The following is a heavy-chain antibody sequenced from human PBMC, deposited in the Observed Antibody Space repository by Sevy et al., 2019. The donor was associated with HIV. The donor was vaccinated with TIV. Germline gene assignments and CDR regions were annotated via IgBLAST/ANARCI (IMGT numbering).Heavy chain of an antibody. CDR1: GFTFSSYS. J-gene: IGHJ5*02. Sequence: GGSLRLSCVGSGFTFSSYSFNWVRLAPGKGLEWVSLISHDGGTQFFAESVGGRFTISRDNSKNTLWREMNSLRPEDTAVYFCARDALPFCSGDCYSHFFDPWGQGTLVTVSS. CDR3: ARDALPFCSGDCYSHFFDP. D-gene: IGHD2-21*02. CDR2: ISHDGGTQ. V-gene: IGHV3-30*04.